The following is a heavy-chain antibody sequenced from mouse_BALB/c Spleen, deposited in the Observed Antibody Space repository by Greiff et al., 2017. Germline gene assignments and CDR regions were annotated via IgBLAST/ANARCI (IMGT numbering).Heavy chain of an antibody. V-gene: IGHV5-6-5*01. CDR2: ISSGGST. D-gene: IGHD2-4*01. Sequence: EVMLVESGGGLVKPGGSLKLSCAASGFTFSSYAMSWVRQTPEKRLEWVASISSGGSTYYPDTVRGRFTISRDNARNTLYLQMSRLKSEDTAMYYCARRDYDDAAWFAYWGQGTLVTVSA. J-gene: IGHJ3*01. CDR1: GFTFSSYA. CDR3: ARRDYDDAAWFAY.